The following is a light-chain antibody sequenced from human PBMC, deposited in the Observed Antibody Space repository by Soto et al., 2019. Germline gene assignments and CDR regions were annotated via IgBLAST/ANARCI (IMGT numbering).Light chain of an antibody. Sequence: QSVLTQPPSASGTPGQRVTISCSGSTSNIGSNTVSWYQQVPETAPKLLINNDNQRPSGVPDRFSGYKSGTSASLAISELQSEDEADYYCATWDNSLNGYVLGTGTKVTVL. CDR3: ATWDNSLNGYV. CDR2: NDN. V-gene: IGLV1-44*01. J-gene: IGLJ1*01. CDR1: TSNIGSNT.